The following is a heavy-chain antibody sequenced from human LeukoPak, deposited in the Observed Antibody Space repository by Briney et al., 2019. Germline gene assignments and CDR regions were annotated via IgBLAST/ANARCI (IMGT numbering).Heavy chain of an antibody. J-gene: IGHJ6*02. V-gene: IGHV4-34*01. CDR3: ARVRSSYYGSGSYQARHYYYYGMDV. CDR1: GGSFSGYY. D-gene: IGHD3-10*01. CDR2: INHSGST. Sequence: PSETLSLTCAVYGGSFSGYYWSWIRQPPGKGLEWIGEINHSGSTNYNPSLKSRVTISVDTSKNQFSLKLSSVTAADTAVYYCARVRSSYYGSGSYQARHYYYYGMDVWGQGTTVTVSS.